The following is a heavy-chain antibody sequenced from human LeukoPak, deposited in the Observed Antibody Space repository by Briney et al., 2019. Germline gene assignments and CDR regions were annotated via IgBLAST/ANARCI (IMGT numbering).Heavy chain of an antibody. CDR1: GGSFSSYY. CDR2: INHSGST. Sequence: SETLSLTCAVYGGSFSSYYWSWIRQPPGKGLEWIGEINHSGSTNYNPSLKSRVTISVDTSKNQFSLKLSSVTAADTAVYYCARGPVNWDDSSGYYWGQGTLVTVSS. V-gene: IGHV4-34*01. J-gene: IGHJ4*02. D-gene: IGHD3-22*01. CDR3: ARGPVNWDDSSGYY.